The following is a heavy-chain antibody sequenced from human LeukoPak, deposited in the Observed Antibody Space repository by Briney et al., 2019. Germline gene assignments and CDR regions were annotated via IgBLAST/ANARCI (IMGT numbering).Heavy chain of an antibody. D-gene: IGHD5-18*01. CDR3: VLSTTMLTYFDY. CDR1: GFTFSRYS. J-gene: IGHJ4*02. V-gene: IGHV3-64D*06. CDR2: ISSNGGST. Sequence: GGSLRLSCSASGFTFSRYSMHWVREAPGKGLEYVSVISSNGGSTYYADSVKGRFTISRDNSKNTLYLQMSSLRAEDTAVYYCVLSTTMLTYFDYWGRGNVVTVSS.